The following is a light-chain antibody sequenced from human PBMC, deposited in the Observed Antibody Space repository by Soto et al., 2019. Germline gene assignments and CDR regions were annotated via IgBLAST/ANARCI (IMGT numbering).Light chain of an antibody. J-gene: IGKJ1*01. CDR3: QQYNSYSEA. Sequence: INQPASTLFASVEDRLTITCRASQSISSWLAWYQQKPGKAPKLLIFDASSLESGVPSRFSGSGSGTEFTLTISCLQPDDFATYYCQQYNSYSEAFGQGTKVDIK. V-gene: IGKV1-5*01. CDR2: DAS. CDR1: QSISSW.